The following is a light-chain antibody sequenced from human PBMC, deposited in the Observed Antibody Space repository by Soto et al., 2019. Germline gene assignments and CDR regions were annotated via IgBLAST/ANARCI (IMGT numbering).Light chain of an antibody. Sequence: DIPMTQSPSTLSASVGDRVTITCRASQSTSTWLAWYQHKPGKAPNLLIYKASSLESRVPSRFSGSGSGTEFTLTISSLQPDDVATYYCQQYGSYRTFGQGTKVEIK. CDR3: QQYGSYRT. CDR2: KAS. J-gene: IGKJ1*01. CDR1: QSTSTW. V-gene: IGKV1-5*03.